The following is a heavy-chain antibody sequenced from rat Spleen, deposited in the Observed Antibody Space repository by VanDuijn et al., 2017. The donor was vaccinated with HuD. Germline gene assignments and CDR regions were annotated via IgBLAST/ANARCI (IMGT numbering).Heavy chain of an antibody. CDR3: ARAGQDYFDY. V-gene: IGHV5-29*01. CDR2: ISYDGSST. Sequence: EVQLVESDGGLVQPGRSLKLSCAASGFTFSDYYMAWVRQAPTKGLEWVATISYDGSSTCYRDSVTGRFTISRDNAKSTLYLQMDSLRSEDTATYYCARAGQDYFDYWGQGVMVTVSS. CDR1: GFTFSDYY. J-gene: IGHJ2*01.